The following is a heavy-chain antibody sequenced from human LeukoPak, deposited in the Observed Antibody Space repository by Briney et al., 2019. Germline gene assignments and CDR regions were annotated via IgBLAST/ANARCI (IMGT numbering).Heavy chain of an antibody. Sequence: GASVKVSCKASGYTFTGYYIHWIRQAPGQGLKWMGRINCKDGGTNYTQKLQGRVAMTRDTSINTAYLELSSLISDDTAVYYCARLTSWGSYYFDHWGQGTLVTVSS. J-gene: IGHJ4*02. CDR2: INCKDGGT. D-gene: IGHD7-27*01. CDR1: GYTFTGYY. V-gene: IGHV1-2*06. CDR3: ARLTSWGSYYFDH.